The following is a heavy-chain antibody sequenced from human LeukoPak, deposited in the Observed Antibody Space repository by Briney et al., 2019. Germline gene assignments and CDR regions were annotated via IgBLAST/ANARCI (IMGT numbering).Heavy chain of an antibody. CDR1: GFTFSCSA. Sequence: GGSLRLSCAASGFTFSCSAMHWVRQASGKGLEWVGRIRSKANSYATAYAASVRGRFTISRDDSKNTAYLQMNSLKTEDTAVYYCTSPYYYDSSGYYPSDYWGQGTLVTVSS. CDR3: TSPYYYDSSGYYPSDY. V-gene: IGHV3-73*01. CDR2: IRSKANSYAT. D-gene: IGHD3-22*01. J-gene: IGHJ4*02.